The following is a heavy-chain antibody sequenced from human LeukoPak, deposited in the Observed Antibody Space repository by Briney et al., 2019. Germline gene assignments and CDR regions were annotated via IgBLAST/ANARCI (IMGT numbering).Heavy chain of an antibody. CDR1: GYTGIELS. Sequence: GASVKVSCKLSGYTGIELSMHWVRQVPGKGLEWTGGFDPEDGETKYAQKFQGRVTMTEDTSTDTAYMELSRLTSEDTAVYYCATHTISGVVTYASLIWGRGTLVTVSS. CDR2: FDPEDGET. CDR3: ATHTISGVVTYASLI. D-gene: IGHD3-3*01. J-gene: IGHJ3*02. V-gene: IGHV1-24*01.